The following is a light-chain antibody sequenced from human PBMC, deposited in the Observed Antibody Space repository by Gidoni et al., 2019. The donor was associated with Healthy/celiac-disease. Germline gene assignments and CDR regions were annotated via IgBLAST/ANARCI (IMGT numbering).Light chain of an antibody. Sequence: EIVLTQSPATLSLSPGERATLSCRDSQSVSSYLAWYQQKPGQAPRLLIYDASNRATGIPARFSGSGSGTEFTLTSSSLEPEELAVYYCQQRSNWPPITCXQXTRLEIK. CDR1: QSVSSY. V-gene: IGKV3-11*01. CDR2: DAS. CDR3: QQRSNWPPIT. J-gene: IGKJ5*01.